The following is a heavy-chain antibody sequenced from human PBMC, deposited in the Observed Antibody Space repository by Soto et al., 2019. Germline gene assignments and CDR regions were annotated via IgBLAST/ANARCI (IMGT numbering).Heavy chain of an antibody. CDR2: IYPGDSDT. CDR1: GYSFTSYW. Sequence: ESLKISCKGSGYSFTSYWIGWVRQMPGKGLEWMGIIYPGDSDTRYSPSFQGQVTMSVDKSNSIAYLQWSSLKASDTAMYYCAKDIRGPILVPGASPIDHGGQEPPVTVS. CDR3: AKDIRGPILVPGASPIDH. V-gene: IGHV5-51*01. J-gene: IGHJ4*02. D-gene: IGHD2-2*01.